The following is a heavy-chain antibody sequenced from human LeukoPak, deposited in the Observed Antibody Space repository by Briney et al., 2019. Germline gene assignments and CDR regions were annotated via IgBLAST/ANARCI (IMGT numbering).Heavy chain of an antibody. Sequence: ASVKVSCKASGYTFINYAVYWVRQAPGQRLEWMGWINAGNGNTKYSQKFRGRVTITRDTSANTAYMELSSLRSEDTAVYYCARDFGSSFDYWGQGTLVTVSS. CDR3: ARDFGSSFDY. J-gene: IGHJ4*02. CDR1: GYTFINYA. CDR2: INAGNGNT. D-gene: IGHD6-6*01. V-gene: IGHV1-3*01.